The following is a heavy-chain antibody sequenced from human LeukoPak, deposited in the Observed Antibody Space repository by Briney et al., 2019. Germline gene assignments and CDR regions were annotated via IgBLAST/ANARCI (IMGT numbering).Heavy chain of an antibody. CDR2: IYYSGST. Sequence: PSETLSLTCTVSGGSISSGGYYWSWIRQHPGKGLEWIGYIYYSGSTYYNPSLKSRVTISVDTSKNQFSLKLSSVTAADTAVYYCARGRGYSYRRGLGYYFDYWGQGTLVTVSS. CDR3: ARGRGYSYRRGLGYYFDY. V-gene: IGHV4-31*03. D-gene: IGHD5-18*01. CDR1: GGSISSGGYY. J-gene: IGHJ4*02.